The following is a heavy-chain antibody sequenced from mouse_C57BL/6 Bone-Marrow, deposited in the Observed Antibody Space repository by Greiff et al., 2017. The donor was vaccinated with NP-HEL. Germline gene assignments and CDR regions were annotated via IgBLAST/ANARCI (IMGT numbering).Heavy chain of an antibody. V-gene: IGHV14-4*01. Sequence: VQLQQSGAELVRPGASVKLSCTASGFNFKGDYMHWVKQRPEQGLEWIGWIDPENGDTEYAAKFQGKATITADTASNTAYLQLSSLTSEDTAVYYCTTSGSSPYAMDYWGQGTSVTVSS. CDR3: TTSGSSPYAMDY. CDR2: IDPENGDT. D-gene: IGHD1-1*01. CDR1: GFNFKGDY. J-gene: IGHJ4*01.